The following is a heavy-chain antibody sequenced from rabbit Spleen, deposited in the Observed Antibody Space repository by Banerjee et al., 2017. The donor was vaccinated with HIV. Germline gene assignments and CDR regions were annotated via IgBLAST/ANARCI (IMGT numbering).Heavy chain of an antibody. CDR3: ARSAINDHYCDV. D-gene: IGHD1-1*01. V-gene: IGHV1S40*01. CDR1: GFSFSSSYY. Sequence: QSLEESGGDLVQPEGSLTLTCTASGFSFSSSYYMCWVRQAPGKGLEWIACIYGGGSGSTYYASWAKGRFPITKASSTTVTLKMTSLTAADTANYFCARSAINDHYCDVWGQGTLVTVS. J-gene: IGHJ4*01. CDR2: IYGGGSGST.